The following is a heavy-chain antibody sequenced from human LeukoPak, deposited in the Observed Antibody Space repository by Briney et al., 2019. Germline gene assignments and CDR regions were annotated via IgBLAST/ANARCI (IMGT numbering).Heavy chain of an antibody. CDR3: ARLSWIQLWTDIDY. J-gene: IGHJ4*02. Sequence: SETLSLTCTVSGGSISSCSYYWGWIRQPPGKGLEWIGSIYYSGSTYYNPSLKSRVTISVDTSKNQFSLKLSSVTAADTAVYYCARLSWIQLWTDIDYWGQGTLVTVSS. CDR1: GGSISSCSYY. V-gene: IGHV4-39*01. CDR2: IYYSGST. D-gene: IGHD5-18*01.